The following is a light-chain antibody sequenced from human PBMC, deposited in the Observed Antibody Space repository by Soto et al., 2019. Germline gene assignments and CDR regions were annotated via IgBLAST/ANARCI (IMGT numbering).Light chain of an antibody. CDR1: QSVGNN. J-gene: IGKJ1*01. CDR3: QQYSIWRT. CDR2: GAS. V-gene: IGKV3-15*01. Sequence: IVLTQSPGTLSLSPGGSATLSCRASQSVGNNYLAWYHQKPGQAPRLLIYGASTRATGIPARFSGSGSGTEFTLTISSLQSEDFAVYYCQQYSIWRTFGQGTKVDIK.